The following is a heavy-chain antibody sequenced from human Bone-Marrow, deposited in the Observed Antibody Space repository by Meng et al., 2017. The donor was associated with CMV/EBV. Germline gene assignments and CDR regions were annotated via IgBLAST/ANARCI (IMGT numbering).Heavy chain of an antibody. CDR3: ARDLEYCIYTTCYGMGY. J-gene: IGHJ1*01. V-gene: IGHV3-30-3*01. D-gene: IGHD2/OR15-2a*01. CDR2: ISSDGSKK. CDR1: GFTFNDYA. Sequence: GESLKISCAASGFTFNDYALHWVRQAPGKGLEWVAIISSDGSKKYYADSVKGRFSISRDNSENTLYLQMNSLRAEDTAIYYWARDLEYCIYTTCYGMGYWGQGTPVTVSS.